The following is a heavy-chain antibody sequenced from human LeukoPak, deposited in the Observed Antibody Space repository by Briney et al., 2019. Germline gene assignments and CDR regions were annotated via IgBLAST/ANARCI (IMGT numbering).Heavy chain of an antibody. CDR2: ISGSGGST. V-gene: IGHV3-23*01. CDR1: GFTFSSYA. Sequence: QPGGSLRLSCAASGFTFSSYAMSWVRQAPGKGLEWVSAISGSGGSTYYADSVKGRFTISRDNSKNTLYLQMNSLRAEDTAVYYCARDDRQQLVYDYWGQGTLVTVSS. J-gene: IGHJ4*02. CDR3: ARDDRQQLVYDY. D-gene: IGHD6-13*01.